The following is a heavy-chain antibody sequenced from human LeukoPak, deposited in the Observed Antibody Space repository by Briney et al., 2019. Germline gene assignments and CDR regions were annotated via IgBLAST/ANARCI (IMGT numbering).Heavy chain of an antibody. Sequence: GRSLRLSCAASGFTFSSYAMHWVRQAPGKGLEWVAVISYDGSSKYYADSVKGRFTISRDNSKNTLYLQMNSLRAEDTAVYYCAREDYWGQGTLVTVSS. CDR2: ISYDGSSK. CDR3: AREDY. CDR1: GFTFSSYA. J-gene: IGHJ4*02. V-gene: IGHV3-30-3*01.